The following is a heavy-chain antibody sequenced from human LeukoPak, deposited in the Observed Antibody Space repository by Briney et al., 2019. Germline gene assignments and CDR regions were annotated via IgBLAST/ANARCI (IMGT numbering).Heavy chain of an antibody. Sequence: SSETLSLTCTVSGGSISSYYWSWIRQPAGKGLEWIGRIYTSGSTNYNPSLKSRVAMSVDTSKNQFSLKLSSVTAADTAVYYCARDRDYYDSSGYYWYFDLWGRGTLVTVSS. CDR3: ARDRDYYDSSGYYWYFDL. CDR2: IYTSGST. J-gene: IGHJ2*01. D-gene: IGHD3-22*01. CDR1: GGSISSYY. V-gene: IGHV4-4*07.